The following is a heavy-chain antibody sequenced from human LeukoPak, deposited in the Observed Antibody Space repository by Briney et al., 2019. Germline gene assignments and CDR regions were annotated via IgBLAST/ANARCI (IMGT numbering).Heavy chain of an antibody. CDR1: GFTFSDYA. CDR3: AKAAVGATVLNYLDY. CDR2: ISSDGSYK. J-gene: IGHJ4*02. V-gene: IGHV3-30*18. Sequence: PGGSLRLSCSASGFTFSDYAMHWVRQAPGKGLELVALISSDGSYKFYADSVKGRFTISRDNSKNTLYLQMNSLRAEDTAVYYCAKAAVGATVLNYLDYWGQGTLVPVSS. D-gene: IGHD1-26*01.